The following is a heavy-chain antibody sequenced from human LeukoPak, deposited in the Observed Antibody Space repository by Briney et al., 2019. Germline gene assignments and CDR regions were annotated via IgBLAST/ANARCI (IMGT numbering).Heavy chain of an antibody. Sequence: SETLSLTCRLSTGSISRYYWGWIRQPDEKGLEWIGRIYSSGTTNYNPSLKSRLTMSLDTSKNQFSLKLSSVTAADTAVYYCAGSEPGDTAMATKRAYWYFDLGGRGTLVTVSS. V-gene: IGHV4-4*07. CDR1: TGSISRYY. CDR3: AGSEPGDTAMATKRAYWYFDL. J-gene: IGHJ2*01. D-gene: IGHD5-18*01. CDR2: IYSSGTT.